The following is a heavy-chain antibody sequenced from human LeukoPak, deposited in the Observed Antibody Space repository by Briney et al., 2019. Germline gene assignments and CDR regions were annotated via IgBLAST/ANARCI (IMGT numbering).Heavy chain of an antibody. CDR1: GFTFSSYA. D-gene: IGHD3-10*01. J-gene: IGHJ4*02. Sequence: GGSLRLSCAASGFTFSSYAMSWVRQAPGKGLEWVSAISGSGGSTYYADSVKGRFTISRDNSKNTLYLQMNSLRAEDTAVYCCAKGLGELLWSPYFDYWGQGTLVTVSS. CDR2: ISGSGGST. V-gene: IGHV3-23*01. CDR3: AKGLGELLWSPYFDY.